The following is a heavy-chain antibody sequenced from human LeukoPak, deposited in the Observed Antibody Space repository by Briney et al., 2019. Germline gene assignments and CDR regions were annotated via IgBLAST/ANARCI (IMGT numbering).Heavy chain of an antibody. D-gene: IGHD3-16*01. J-gene: IGHJ4*02. CDR3: ARDPTALGGFDF. CDR1: GFTFSDYH. CDR2: ISSSGSIK. Sequence: GGSLRLSCAASGFTFSDYHMSWIRQAPGKGLEWVSFISSSGSIKKYADSVKGRFTISRDNDKNSLYLQMNSLRAEDTAVYYCARDPTALGGFDFWGQGTLVTVSS. V-gene: IGHV3-11*01.